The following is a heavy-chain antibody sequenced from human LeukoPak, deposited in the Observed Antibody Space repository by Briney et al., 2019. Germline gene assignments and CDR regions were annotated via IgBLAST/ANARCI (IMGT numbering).Heavy chain of an antibody. CDR2: ISSSSSTI. CDR1: GFTFSSYS. V-gene: IGHV3-48*04. Sequence: QPGGSLRLSCAASGFTFSSYSMNWVRQAPGRGLEWVSYISSSSSTIYYADSVKGRFTISRDNAKNSLYLQMNSLRAEDTAVYYCARDRGTPRVERAFDIWGQGTMVTVSS. J-gene: IGHJ3*02. D-gene: IGHD3-16*01. CDR3: ARDRGTPRVERAFDI.